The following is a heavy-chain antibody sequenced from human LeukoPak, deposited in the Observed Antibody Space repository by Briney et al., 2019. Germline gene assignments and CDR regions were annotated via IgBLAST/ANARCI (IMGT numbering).Heavy chain of an antibody. CDR3: ARDSDSSSFFDY. CDR1: GGTFSSYA. Sequence: ASVKVSCKASGGTFSSYAISWVRQAPGQWLEWMGGIIPIFGTANYAQKFQGRVTITADESTSTAYMELSSLRSEDTAVYYCARDSDSSSFFDYWGQGTLVTVSS. V-gene: IGHV1-69*13. CDR2: IIPIFGTA. J-gene: IGHJ4*02. D-gene: IGHD6-13*01.